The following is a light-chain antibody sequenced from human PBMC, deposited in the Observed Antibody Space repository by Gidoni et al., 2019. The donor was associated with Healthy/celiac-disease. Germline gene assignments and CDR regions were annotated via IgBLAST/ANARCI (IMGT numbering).Light chain of an antibody. J-gene: IGLJ2*01. CDR3: SSYTSSSTFV. CDR2: EVS. V-gene: IGLV2-14*01. Sequence: QSALTQPASVSGSPGQSITISCTGTSSDVGGYNYVPWYQQNPGKAPKLMIYEVSNRPSGVSNRFSGSKAVNTASLTISGLQAEDDADYYCSSYTSSSTFVFGGGTKLTVL. CDR1: SSDVGGYNY.